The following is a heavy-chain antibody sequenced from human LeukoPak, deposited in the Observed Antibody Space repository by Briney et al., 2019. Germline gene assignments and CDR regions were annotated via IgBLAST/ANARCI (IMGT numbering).Heavy chain of an antibody. Sequence: GGSLRLSCAASGFAFSVSWMHWVRQAPGKGLVWVSVIKSDGGTAYADSVKGRFTISRDNAKNTVYLQMNSLRDEDTAVYYCAKDYYGSLEYWGQGILVSVCS. CDR1: GFAFSVSW. J-gene: IGHJ4*02. CDR3: AKDYYGSLEY. CDR2: IKSDGGT. D-gene: IGHD3-10*01. V-gene: IGHV3-74*03.